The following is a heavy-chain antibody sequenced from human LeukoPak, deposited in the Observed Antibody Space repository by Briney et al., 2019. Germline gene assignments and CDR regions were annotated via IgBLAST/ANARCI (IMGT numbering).Heavy chain of an antibody. CDR1: GFTFSSYA. V-gene: IGHV3-48*03. CDR3: AREIEKSSSGSFDY. Sequence: PGGSLRLSCAASGFTFSSYAMHWVRQAPGKGLEWVSYISSSGSTIYYADSVKGRFTISRDNAKNSLYLQMNSLRAEDTAVYYCAREIEKSSSGSFDYWGQGTLVTVSS. CDR2: ISSSGSTI. J-gene: IGHJ4*02. D-gene: IGHD3-22*01.